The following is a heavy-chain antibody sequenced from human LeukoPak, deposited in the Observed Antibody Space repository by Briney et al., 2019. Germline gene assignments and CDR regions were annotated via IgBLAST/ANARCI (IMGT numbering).Heavy chain of an antibody. CDR1: GFTFYNSG. V-gene: IGHV3-23*01. Sequence: PGGSLRLSCAASGFTFYNSGMGWDRQAPGKGLEWVSAISGSGGATYYADSVKGRFTVSRDDSKNTLYLQMNSLRAEDTAVYYCAIEQWELKYWGQGTLVTVSS. D-gene: IGHD1-26*01. CDR3: AIEQWELKY. CDR2: ISGSGGAT. J-gene: IGHJ4*02.